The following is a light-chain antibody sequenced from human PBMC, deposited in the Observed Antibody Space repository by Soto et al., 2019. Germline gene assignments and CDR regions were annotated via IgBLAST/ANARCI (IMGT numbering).Light chain of an antibody. CDR3: QSYASSLSVYV. J-gene: IGLJ1*01. CDR1: SSNIGAGYD. CDR2: GNS. V-gene: IGLV1-40*01. Sequence: QSALTQPPSVSGAPGQRVTISCTGSSSNIGAGYDVHWYQQLPGTAPKLLIYGNSNRPSGVPDRLSGSKSGTSGSLAITGLQAEDEADYYCQSYASSLSVYVFGTGTKLTVL.